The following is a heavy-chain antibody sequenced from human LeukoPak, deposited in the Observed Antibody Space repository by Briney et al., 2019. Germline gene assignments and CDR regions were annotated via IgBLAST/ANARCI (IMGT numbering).Heavy chain of an antibody. CDR2: INHSGST. J-gene: IGHJ4*02. V-gene: IGHV4-34*01. D-gene: IGHD2-2*01. CDR3: ARGLVPAARGGYYFDY. CDR1: GGSFSGYY. Sequence: PSETLSLTCAVYGGSFSGYYWSWIRQPPGKGLEWIGEINHSGSTNYNPSLKSRVTISVDTSKNQFSLKLSSVTAADTAVYYCARGLVPAARGGYYFDYWGQGTLVTVSS.